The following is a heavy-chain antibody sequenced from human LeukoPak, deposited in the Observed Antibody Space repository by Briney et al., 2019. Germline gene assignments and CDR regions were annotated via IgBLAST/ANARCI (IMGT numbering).Heavy chain of an antibody. V-gene: IGHV4-34*01. CDR2: INHSGST. CDR3: ARGKEFSFHD. J-gene: IGHJ4*02. CDR1: GGSFSGYY. D-gene: IGHD3-10*01. Sequence: SETLSLTCAVYGGSFSGYYWSWIRQPPGKGLEWIGEINHSGSTNYNPSLKSRVTISVDTSKNQFSLKLSSVTAADTAVYYCARGKEFSFHDWGQGTLVTVSS.